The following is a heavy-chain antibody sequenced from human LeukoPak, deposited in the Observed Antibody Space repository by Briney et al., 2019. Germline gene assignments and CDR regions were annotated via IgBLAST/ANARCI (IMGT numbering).Heavy chain of an antibody. CDR2: ISYDGSNK. D-gene: IGHD1-26*01. Sequence: GGSLRLSCAASGFTFSSYAMHWVRQAPGKGLEWVAVISYDGSNKYYADSVKGRFTISRDNSKNTLYLQMNSLRADDTAVYSCASGSYYDAFDIWGQGTMVTVSS. V-gene: IGHV3-30-3*01. CDR1: GFTFSSYA. CDR3: ASGSYYDAFDI. J-gene: IGHJ3*02.